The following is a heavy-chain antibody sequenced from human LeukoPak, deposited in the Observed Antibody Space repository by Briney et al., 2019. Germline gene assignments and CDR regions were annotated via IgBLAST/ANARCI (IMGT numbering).Heavy chain of an antibody. CDR2: ISGSGGTI. D-gene: IGHD6-13*01. Sequence: GGSLRLSCAASGFIFGTYSVTWVRQAPGKGLEWVSAISGSGGTINYADSVKGRFTISRDNSKNTLFLQMNGLRAEDTAVYFCAKSRRSAADDAFDSWGQGTMVT. CDR1: GFIFGTYS. V-gene: IGHV3-23*01. J-gene: IGHJ3*01. CDR3: AKSRRSAADDAFDS.